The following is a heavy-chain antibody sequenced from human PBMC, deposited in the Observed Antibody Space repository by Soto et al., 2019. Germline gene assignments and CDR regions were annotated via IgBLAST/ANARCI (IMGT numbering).Heavy chain of an antibody. J-gene: IGHJ4*02. CDR2: VYNSGNT. D-gene: IGHD6-19*01. V-gene: IGHV4-4*07. CDR1: GGSMTGYF. Sequence: QVQLQESGPGLVKPSETLSLTCTVSGGSMTGYFWSWIRQPAGKALEWIGHVYNSGNTDYNPSLASRITMGVDTSKRQVSLKVKSVTAADTAVYYCARTHWVSGTEYWGQGILVTVAS. CDR3: ARTHWVSGTEY.